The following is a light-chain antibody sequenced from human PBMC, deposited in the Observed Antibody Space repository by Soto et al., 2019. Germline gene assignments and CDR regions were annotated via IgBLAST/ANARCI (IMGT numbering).Light chain of an antibody. V-gene: IGKV1D-16*01. CDR3: QQYHTYPLS. CDR2: AAS. Sequence: DIPMTQSPSSLSASVGDRVSITCRASQDISSWVAWYQQKPGKGPKSLIFAASSLESGVSSRFSASGSGTDFTLTINSLQPEDSATYYCQQYHTYPLSFGGGTKVEIK. CDR1: QDISSW. J-gene: IGKJ4*01.